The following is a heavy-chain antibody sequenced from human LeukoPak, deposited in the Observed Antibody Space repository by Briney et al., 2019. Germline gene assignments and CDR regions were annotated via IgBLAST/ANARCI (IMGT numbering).Heavy chain of an antibody. D-gene: IGHD4-11*01. J-gene: IGHJ4*02. CDR1: GFTFSNAW. Sequence: PGGSLRLSCAASGFTFSNAWMSWVRQAPGKGLEWVGRIKRKTDGATTDCGAPVKGRFTISRDDSKNTLYLQMNSLKTEDTAVYYCTTVSYSNYGFDYWGQGTLVTVSS. CDR3: TTVSYSNYGFDY. V-gene: IGHV3-15*01. CDR2: IKRKTDGATT.